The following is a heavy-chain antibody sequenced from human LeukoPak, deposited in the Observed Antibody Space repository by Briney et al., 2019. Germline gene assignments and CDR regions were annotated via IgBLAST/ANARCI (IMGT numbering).Heavy chain of an antibody. V-gene: IGHV1-69*04. J-gene: IGHJ6*02. Sequence: SVKVSCKASGGTFSSYAISWARQAPGQGLEWMGRIIPIFGIANYAQKFQGRVTITADKSTSTAYMELSSLRSEDTAVYYCARGGQQLVRDYYYYGMDVWGQGTTVTVSS. D-gene: IGHD6-13*01. CDR2: IIPIFGIA. CDR3: ARGGQQLVRDYYYYGMDV. CDR1: GGTFSSYA.